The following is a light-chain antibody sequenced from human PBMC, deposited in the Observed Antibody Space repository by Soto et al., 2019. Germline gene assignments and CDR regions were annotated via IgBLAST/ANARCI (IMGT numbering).Light chain of an antibody. CDR1: QSVSRSY. CDR3: QQYGSSSWT. Sequence: EIVLTQSPGTLSLSPGDRATLSCRASQSVSRSYLAWYQQKPGQAPRLLIYGASSRATGIPDRFSGSGSGTDFTLTISRLEPEDFAVYYCQQYGSSSWTFGQGTKVEIK. V-gene: IGKV3-20*01. J-gene: IGKJ1*01. CDR2: GAS.